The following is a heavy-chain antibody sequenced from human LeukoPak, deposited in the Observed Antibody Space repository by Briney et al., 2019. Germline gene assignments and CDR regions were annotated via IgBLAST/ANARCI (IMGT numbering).Heavy chain of an antibody. CDR3: AKGNPRQYYYDSSGPFDY. J-gene: IGHJ4*02. CDR2: IRYDGSNK. D-gene: IGHD3-22*01. CDR1: GFTFSSYG. V-gene: IGHV3-30*02. Sequence: GGSLRLSCAASGFTFSSYGMHWVRQAPGKGLEWVAFIRYDGSNKYYADSVKGRFTISRDNSKNTLYLQMNSLRAEDTAVYYCAKGNPRQYYYDSSGPFDYWGQGTLVTVSS.